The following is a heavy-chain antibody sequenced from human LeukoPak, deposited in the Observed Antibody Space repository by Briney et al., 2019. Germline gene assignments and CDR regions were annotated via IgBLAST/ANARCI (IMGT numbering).Heavy chain of an antibody. Sequence: GGSLRLSCVASGFTFNTYGMNWVRLVPGKGLEWVAVIWYDGSNKYHADSVRGRFTISRDNSKNTLYLQVNSLRVEDTAVYYCARVACTGNSCRPYHYYGMDVWGQGTSVTVSS. CDR3: ARVACTGNSCRPYHYYGMDV. V-gene: IGHV3-33*01. CDR1: GFTFNTYG. J-gene: IGHJ6*02. D-gene: IGHD2-15*01. CDR2: IWYDGSNK.